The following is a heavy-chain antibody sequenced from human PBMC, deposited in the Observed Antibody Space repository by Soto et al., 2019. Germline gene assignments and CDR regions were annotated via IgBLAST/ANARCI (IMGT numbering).Heavy chain of an antibody. V-gene: IGHV1-2*04. D-gene: IGHD5-12*01. CDR1: GYTFISYA. J-gene: IGHJ6*03. CDR3: ARGISGYDRYYYYMDV. CDR2: INANSGGT. Sequence: ASVKVSCKASGYTFISYAMHWVRQAPGQGLEWMGWINANSGGTNYAQKFQGWVTMTRDTSISTAYMELSSLRSEDTAVYYCARGISGYDRYYYYMDVWGKGTTVTVSS.